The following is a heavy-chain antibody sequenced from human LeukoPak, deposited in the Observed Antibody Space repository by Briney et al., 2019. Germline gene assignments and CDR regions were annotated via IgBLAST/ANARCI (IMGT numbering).Heavy chain of an antibody. Sequence: GGSLRLSCAASGFTFDEYAMHWVRQPPGKGLEWVSLISGDGGSTYSADSVKGRFTISRDNSKNSLYLQMDSLRTEDTAFYYCAKDLGPTGAAWFDPWGQGTLVTVYS. CDR2: ISGDGGST. CDR3: AKDLGPTGAAWFDP. J-gene: IGHJ5*02. D-gene: IGHD1-14*01. V-gene: IGHV3-43*02. CDR1: GFTFDEYA.